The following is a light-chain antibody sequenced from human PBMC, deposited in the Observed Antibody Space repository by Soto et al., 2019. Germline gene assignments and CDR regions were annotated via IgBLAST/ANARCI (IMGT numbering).Light chain of an antibody. CDR2: DAV. CDR1: QSVTGTN. CDR3: HQYGSSLGT. Sequence: EIVLTQSPATLSLSPGERATLSCRASQSVTGTNLAWYQQRPGQAPRLLIYDAVRRATGIPDRFSGSGSGTDFTLTISRLEPEDFAVYYCHQYGSSLGTFGQGTKVDIK. V-gene: IGKV3-20*01. J-gene: IGKJ2*01.